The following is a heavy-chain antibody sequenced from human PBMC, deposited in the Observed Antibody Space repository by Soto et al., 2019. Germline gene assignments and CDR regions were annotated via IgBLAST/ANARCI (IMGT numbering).Heavy chain of an antibody. CDR3: ASGEAGYTYGLTPYYGMDV. V-gene: IGHV4-59*01. J-gene: IGHJ6*02. D-gene: IGHD5-18*01. Sequence: SETLSLTCTVSGGSISSYYWSWIRQPPGKGLEWIGYIYYSGSTNYSPSLKSRIIISLDTSKNQFSLKVRSVTAADTAVYYCASGEAGYTYGLTPYYGMDVWGPGTTVTVSS. CDR2: IYYSGST. CDR1: GGSISSYY.